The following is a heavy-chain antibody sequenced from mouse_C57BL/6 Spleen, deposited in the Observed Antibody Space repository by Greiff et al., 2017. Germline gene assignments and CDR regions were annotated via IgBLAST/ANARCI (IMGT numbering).Heavy chain of an antibody. J-gene: IGHJ3*01. CDR3: AILGSSFAY. D-gene: IGHD1-1*01. V-gene: IGHV1-69*01. CDR1: GYTFTSYW. Sequence: QVQLQQPGAELVMPGASVKLSCKASGYTFTSYWMHWVKQRPGQGLEWIGEIDPSDSYTNYNQKFKGKSTLTVDKSSSTAYMQLSSLTSEDSAVYYCAILGSSFAYWGQGTLVTVSA. CDR2: IDPSDSYT.